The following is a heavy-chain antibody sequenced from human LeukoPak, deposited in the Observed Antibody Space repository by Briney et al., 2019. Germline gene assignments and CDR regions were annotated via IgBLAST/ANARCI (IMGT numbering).Heavy chain of an antibody. CDR1: GGSISSYD. J-gene: IGHJ4*02. CDR3: ARIPRGRYNQYDY. Sequence: SETLSLTCTVSGGSISSYDWGWIRQPAGKGLEWIGRIYTSGSTNYNPSLKSRVTMSVDTSKNQFSLYLSSVTAADTAVYYCARIPRGRYNQYDYWGQGNLVTVSS. D-gene: IGHD1-26*01. CDR2: IYTSGST. V-gene: IGHV4-4*07.